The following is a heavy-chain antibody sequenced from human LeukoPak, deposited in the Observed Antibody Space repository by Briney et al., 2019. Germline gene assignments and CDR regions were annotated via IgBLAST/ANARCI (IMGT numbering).Heavy chain of an antibody. CDR3: AGTMIVVVTESGAFDI. CDR2: IYYSGST. J-gene: IGHJ3*02. V-gene: IGHV4-59*01. D-gene: IGHD3-22*01. CDR1: GGSISSYY. Sequence: SETLSLTCTVSGGSISSYYWSWIRQPPGKGLEWIGYIYYSGSTNYNPSLKSRVTISVDTSKNQFSLKLSSVTAADTAVYYCAGTMIVVVTESGAFDIWGQGTMVTVSS.